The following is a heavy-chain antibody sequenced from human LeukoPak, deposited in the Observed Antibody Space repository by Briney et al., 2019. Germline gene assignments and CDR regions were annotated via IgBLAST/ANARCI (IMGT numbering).Heavy chain of an antibody. J-gene: IGHJ4*02. CDR1: AFIFSGHW. CDR2: IWYDGSNK. CDR3: ARDVGVGAIDY. Sequence: GGSLRLSCEGSAFIFSGHWMNWVRQTPGKGLEWVAVIWYDGSNKYYADSVKGRFTISRDNSKNTLYLQMNSLRAEDTAVYYCARDVGVGAIDYWGQGTLVTVSS. V-gene: IGHV3-33*08. D-gene: IGHD1-26*01.